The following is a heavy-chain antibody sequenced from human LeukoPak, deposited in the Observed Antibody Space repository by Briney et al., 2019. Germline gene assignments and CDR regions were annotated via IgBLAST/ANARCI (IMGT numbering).Heavy chain of an antibody. CDR2: ISYDGSNK. V-gene: IGHV3-30*03. D-gene: IGHD4-23*01. CDR1: GFTFSNYG. J-gene: IGHJ4*02. CDR3: AREQHGGNTGPGDY. Sequence: GGSLRLSCAASGFTFSNYGMHWVRQAPGKGLEWVAVISYDGSNKYYADSVKGRFTISRDNSKNTLYLQMNSLRAEDTAVYYCAREQHGGNTGPGDYWGQGTLVTVSS.